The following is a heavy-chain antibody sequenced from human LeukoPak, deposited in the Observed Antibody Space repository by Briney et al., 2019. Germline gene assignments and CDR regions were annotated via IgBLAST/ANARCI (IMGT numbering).Heavy chain of an antibody. J-gene: IGHJ5*02. CDR3: ARTSSYGGFDP. D-gene: IGHD2-2*01. CDR2: ISSNGGST. V-gene: IGHV3-64*01. Sequence: GGSLRLSCAASGFTFSSYAMYWVRQAPGKELEYVSAISSNGGSTYYANSVKDRFTISRDNAKNSLYLQMNSLRAEDTAVYYCARTSSYGGFDPWGQGTLVTVSS. CDR1: GFTFSSYA.